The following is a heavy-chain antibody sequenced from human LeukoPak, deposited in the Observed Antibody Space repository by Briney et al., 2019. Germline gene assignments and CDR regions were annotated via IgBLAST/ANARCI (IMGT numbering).Heavy chain of an antibody. D-gene: IGHD2-2*01. CDR1: GGSISSNN. CDR2: IYYRGST. CDR3: ARGGSSTSCYAKCALDY. J-gene: IGHJ4*02. Sequence: SSETLSLTCTVSGGSISSNNWSWIRQPPGKGLEWIGHIYYRGSTNYNPSLKSRVSISVDTSKNQFSLKLSSVTAADTAVYYCARGGSSTSCYAKCALDYWGQGTLVTVSS. V-gene: IGHV4-59*01.